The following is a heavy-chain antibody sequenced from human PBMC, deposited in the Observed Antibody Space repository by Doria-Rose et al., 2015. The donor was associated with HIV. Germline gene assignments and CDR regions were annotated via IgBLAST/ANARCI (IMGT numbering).Heavy chain of an antibody. Sequence: PPGAGPGLGEASGNPSLPLPFAGGSLTGYHWSWVRQAPGDGLEGGGYIYYSGNTNYNPSLKSRVTMSVDRSKNQFSLNLNSMTAADTAVYYCARVVRYQLVPGAFDIWGQGTKVTVSS. CDR2: IYYSGNT. CDR3: ARVVRYQLVPGAFDI. V-gene: IGHV4-59*01. D-gene: IGHD6-13*01. J-gene: IGHJ3*02. CDR1: GGSLTGYH.